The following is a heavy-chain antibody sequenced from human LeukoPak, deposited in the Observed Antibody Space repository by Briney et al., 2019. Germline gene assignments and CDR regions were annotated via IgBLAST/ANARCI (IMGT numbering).Heavy chain of an antibody. Sequence: SQTLSLTCAISGDSVSSNSAAWNWIRQSPSRGLEWLGRTFYRSKWYNDYAVSVKSRITINPDTSKNQFSLQLNSVTPEDTAVYYCARASSSGWLSYYYYGMDVWGQGTTVTVSS. CDR1: GDSVSSNSAA. CDR3: ARASSSGWLSYYYYGMDV. D-gene: IGHD6-19*01. CDR2: TFYRSKWYN. J-gene: IGHJ6*02. V-gene: IGHV6-1*01.